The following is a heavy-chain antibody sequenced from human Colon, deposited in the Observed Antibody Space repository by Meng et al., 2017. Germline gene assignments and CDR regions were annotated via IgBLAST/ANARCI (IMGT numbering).Heavy chain of an antibody. CDR3: ARVDNSGSYLNDAFDI. J-gene: IGHJ3*02. V-gene: IGHV3-48*03. D-gene: IGHD1-26*01. CDR1: GFTFSSYE. CDR2: ISSSGSTI. Sequence: GGSLRLSCAASGFTFSSYEMNWVRQAPGKGLEWVSYISSSGSTIYYADSVKGRFTISRDNAKNSLYLQMNSLRAEDMAVYYCARVDNSGSYLNDAFDIWGQGTMVTVSS.